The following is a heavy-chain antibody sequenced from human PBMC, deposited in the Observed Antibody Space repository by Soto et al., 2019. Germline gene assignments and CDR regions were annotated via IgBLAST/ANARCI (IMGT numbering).Heavy chain of an antibody. CDR1: GGSISSYH. D-gene: IGHD6-6*01. V-gene: IGHV4-59*01. J-gene: IGHJ6*02. CDR2: IYYSGST. Sequence: QVQLQESGPGLVKPSETLSLTCTVSGGSISSYHWSWIRQPPGKGLEWIGYIYYSGSTKYNPSLKSRVTISGDTSNNQFSLKLSSGTDADPAVNYCARDRSIPYGDDSSFYGMDVWCQGTTVTVSS. CDR3: ARDRSIPYGDDSSFYGMDV.